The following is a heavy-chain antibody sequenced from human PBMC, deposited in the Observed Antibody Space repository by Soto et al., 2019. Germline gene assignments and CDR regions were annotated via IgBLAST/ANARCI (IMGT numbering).Heavy chain of an antibody. D-gene: IGHD6-19*01. CDR3: ARDLSQWLSSPDHDAFDI. CDR1: GFTFSSYS. CDR2: ISSSSSYI. J-gene: IGHJ3*02. V-gene: IGHV3-21*01. Sequence: GGSLRLSCAASGFTFSSYSMNWVRQAPGKGLEWVSSISSSSSYIYYADSVKGRFTISRDNAKNSLYLQMDSLRAEDTAVYYCARDLSQWLSSPDHDAFDIWGQGTMVTVSS.